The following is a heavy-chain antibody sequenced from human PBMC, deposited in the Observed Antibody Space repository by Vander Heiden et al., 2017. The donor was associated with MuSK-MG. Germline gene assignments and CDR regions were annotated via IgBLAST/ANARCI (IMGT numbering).Heavy chain of an antibody. J-gene: IGHJ6*02. CDR3: ARGLMVQGVSPTPTKRMDV. CDR2: ISSSGSTI. D-gene: IGHD3-10*01. V-gene: IGHV3-48*03. Sequence: EVQLVESGGGLVQPGGSLRLSCASSGFTFSRYEMNWVRQAPGRGLEWVSYISSSGSTIYYADPVKGRFTISRDNAKNSLYLQMNSLRAEDTAVYYCARGLMVQGVSPTPTKRMDVWGQGTTVTVSS. CDR1: GFTFSRYE.